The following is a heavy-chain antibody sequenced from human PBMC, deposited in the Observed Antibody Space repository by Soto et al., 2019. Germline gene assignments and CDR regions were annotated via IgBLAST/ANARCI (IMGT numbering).Heavy chain of an antibody. V-gene: IGHV4-61*01. CDR1: GGSVSSGSYY. D-gene: IGHD6-6*01. J-gene: IGHJ6*02. CDR3: ARDRSIAARPQYYYYGMDV. CDR2: IYYSGST. Sequence: SETLSLTCTVSGGSVSSGSYYWSWIRQPPGKGLEWIGYIYYSGSTNYNPSLKSRVTISVDTSKNQFSLKLSSVTAADTAVYYCARDRSIAARPQYYYYGMDVWGQGTTVTVSS.